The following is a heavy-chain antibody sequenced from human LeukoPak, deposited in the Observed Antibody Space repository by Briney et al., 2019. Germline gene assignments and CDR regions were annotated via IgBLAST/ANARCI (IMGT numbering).Heavy chain of an antibody. CDR1: GFGFSTHD. D-gene: IGHD2/OR15-2a*01. CDR3: VKGFHFDW. Sequence: GGSLRLSGAASGFGFSTHDMSWGLQVPGKGPEWVSSISGSGTGTYYTDSVKGRFTISRDTSKNTLYLQLDNLRVEDTAVYYCVKGFHFDWWGQGTLVIVSS. V-gene: IGHV3-23*01. J-gene: IGHJ4*02. CDR2: ISGSGTGT.